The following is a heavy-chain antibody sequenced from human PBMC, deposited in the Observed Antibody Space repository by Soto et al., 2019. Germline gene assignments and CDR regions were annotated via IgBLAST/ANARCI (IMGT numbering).Heavy chain of an antibody. CDR1: GGSISSGGYS. V-gene: IGHV4-30-2*01. D-gene: IGHD2-2*01. CDR3: ARVPDY. Sequence: QLQLQESGSGLVKPSQTLSLTCAVSGGSISSGGYSWSWIQQPPGKGLEWIGYMYHSGSTYYNPSLKSRVTISIDRSKNQFSLKLSSVTAADTAMYYCARVPDYWGQGILVTVSS. J-gene: IGHJ4*02. CDR2: MYHSGST.